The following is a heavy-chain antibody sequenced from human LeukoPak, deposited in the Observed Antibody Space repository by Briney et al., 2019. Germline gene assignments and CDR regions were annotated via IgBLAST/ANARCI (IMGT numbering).Heavy chain of an antibody. J-gene: IGHJ4*02. D-gene: IGHD3-22*01. CDR1: GGSISSYY. V-gene: IGHV4-4*07. CDR3: ARDRYYYDSSGYYSDY. CDR2: IYTSGST. Sequence: SETLPLTCTVSGGSISSYYWSWIRQPAGKGLEWIGRIYTSGSTNYNPSLKSRVTMSVDTSKNQFSLKLSSVTAADTAVYYCARDRYYYDSSGYYSDYWGQGTLVTVSS.